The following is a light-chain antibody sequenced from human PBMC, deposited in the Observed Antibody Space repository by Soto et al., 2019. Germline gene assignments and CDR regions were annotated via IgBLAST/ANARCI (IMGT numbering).Light chain of an antibody. Sequence: IVLTQSTCTGSLSPGERATLSCRASQSVSSNLAWYQQKPGQAPRLLIYGASTRATGIPARFSGSGSGTEFTLTISSLQSEDFAVYFCQQYNIWPQTFGQGTKVDI. J-gene: IGKJ1*01. V-gene: IGKV3-15*01. CDR2: GAS. CDR3: QQYNIWPQT. CDR1: QSVSSN.